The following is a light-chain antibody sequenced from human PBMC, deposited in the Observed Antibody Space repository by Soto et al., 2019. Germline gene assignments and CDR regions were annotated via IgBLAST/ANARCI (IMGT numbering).Light chain of an antibody. Sequence: EIVMTQSPATLSVSPGERATLSCRASQSVSSNLAWYQQKPGQAPRLLISGASTRATGVPARFSGSGSGTDFTLTISSLQSEDFATYYCQQSYSTPLTFGQGTKVDIK. CDR2: GAS. CDR1: QSVSSN. CDR3: QQSYSTPLT. J-gene: IGKJ1*01. V-gene: IGKV3D-15*01.